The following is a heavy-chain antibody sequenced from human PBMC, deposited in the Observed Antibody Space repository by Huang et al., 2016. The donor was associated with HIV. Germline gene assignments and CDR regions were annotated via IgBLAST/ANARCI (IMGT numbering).Heavy chain of an antibody. CDR3: ARPPTYSDDGGYYIDAFGV. Sequence: EVQLVQSGAEMKRPGESLKISCKVSGYSFTRQWIGWVRQMPGKGPEWRGIIYPGDSDVKYSPTFQGQVTISADNSISTAYLQWKSLKVSDTAMYFCARPPTYSDDGGYYIDAFGVWGRGKMVTVS. J-gene: IGHJ3*01. CDR2: IYPGDSDV. CDR1: GYSFTRQW. D-gene: IGHD2-21*02. V-gene: IGHV5-51*03.